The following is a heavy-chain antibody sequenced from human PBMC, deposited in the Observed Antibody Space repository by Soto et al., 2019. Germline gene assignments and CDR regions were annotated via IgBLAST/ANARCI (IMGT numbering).Heavy chain of an antibody. CDR3: ARELSTLGTIDY. V-gene: IGHV1-18*01. D-gene: IGHD1-7*01. CDR1: GYTFNIYG. Sequence: AAVKVSCKASGYTFNIYGISWVRQAPGQGLEWMGWISPYNDNKRYAQNLQGRVTMTTDTSTSTAYMELRSLRSDDTAVYYCARELSTLGTIDYWGQGTLVTVSS. CDR2: ISPYNDNK. J-gene: IGHJ4*02.